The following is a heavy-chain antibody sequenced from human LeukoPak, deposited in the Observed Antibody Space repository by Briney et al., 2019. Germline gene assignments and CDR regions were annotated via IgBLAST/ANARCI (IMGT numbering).Heavy chain of an antibody. CDR2: ISYGGCDK. CDR1: GFTFSIYG. CDR3: AKDPRRYSRTGGYFDY. J-gene: IGHJ4*02. Sequence: GGSQTLSCAASGFTFSIYGTHCAREAPRKGLEWVAVISYGGCDKYYTDSVKGRFTISTENSKNTLYLQMNSLRAEDMTVYYCAKDPRRYSRTGGYFDYWGQGTLVTVSS. D-gene: IGHD6-13*01. V-gene: IGHV3-30*18.